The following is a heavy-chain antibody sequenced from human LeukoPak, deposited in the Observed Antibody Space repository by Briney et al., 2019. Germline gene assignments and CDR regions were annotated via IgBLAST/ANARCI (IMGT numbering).Heavy chain of an antibody. Sequence: GGSLRLSCAASGFTFSSYGMHWVRQAPGKGLEWVAVISYDGSNKYYADSVKGRFTISRDNSKNTLYLQMNSLRAEDTAVYYCARDVRGYSYGHFDYWGQGTLVTVSS. D-gene: IGHD5-18*01. CDR2: ISYDGSNK. V-gene: IGHV3-30*03. CDR3: ARDVRGYSYGHFDY. CDR1: GFTFSSYG. J-gene: IGHJ4*02.